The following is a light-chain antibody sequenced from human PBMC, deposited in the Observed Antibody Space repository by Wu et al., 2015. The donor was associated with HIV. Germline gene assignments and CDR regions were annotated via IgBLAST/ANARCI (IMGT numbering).Light chain of an antibody. CDR3: QQYGSSLPIT. V-gene: IGKV3-20*01. J-gene: IGKJ5*01. Sequence: EIVMTQSPATLSVSPGEGATLSCRASQSVSSTYLAWYQQKPGQAPRLLIYTTSSRATGIPDRFSGSGSGTDFTLTISRLEPEDFAVYYCQQYGSSLPITFGQGTRLEIK. CDR2: TTS. CDR1: QSVSSTY.